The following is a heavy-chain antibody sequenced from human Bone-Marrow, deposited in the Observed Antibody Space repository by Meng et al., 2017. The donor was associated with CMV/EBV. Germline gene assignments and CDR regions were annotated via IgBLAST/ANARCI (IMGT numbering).Heavy chain of an antibody. V-gene: IGHV1-46*01. J-gene: IGHJ4*02. CDR3: ARGRTLGNY. Sequence: ASVKVSCKTSGYTFTSYYMHWVRQAPGQGLEWMGIINPNGGSTAYAQKFQGRVTMTGDTSTSTAYMELSSLRSEDTAVYYCARGRTLGNYWVQGTLVTVSS. CDR2: INPNGGST. D-gene: IGHD3-16*01. CDR1: GYTFTSYY.